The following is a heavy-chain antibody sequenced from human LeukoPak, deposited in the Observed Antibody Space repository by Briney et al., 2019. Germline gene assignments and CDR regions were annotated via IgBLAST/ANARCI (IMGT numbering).Heavy chain of an antibody. V-gene: IGHV3-30*18. D-gene: IGHD3-3*01. J-gene: IGHJ4*02. CDR1: GFTFSSYG. CDR2: ISYDGSNK. CDR3: AKGYDFWSDY. Sequence: PGGSLRLSCAASGFTFSSYGMHWVRQAPGKGLEWVAVISYDGSNKYYADSVKGRFTISRDNSKNTLCLQMNSLRAEDTAVYYCAKGYDFWSDYWGQGTLVTVSS.